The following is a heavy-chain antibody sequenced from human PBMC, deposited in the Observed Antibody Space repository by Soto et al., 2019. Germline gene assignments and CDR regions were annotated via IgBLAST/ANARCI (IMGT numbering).Heavy chain of an antibody. V-gene: IGHV3-15*07. Sequence: SVSTAWMNWVRQAPGKGLEWVGRIKSKTDGGTTDYAAPVKGRFTISRDDSKNTLYLQMNSLKTEATAVYYCTTNSFDIWGQGTMVTVSS. J-gene: IGHJ3*02. CDR2: IKSKTDGGTT. CDR1: SVSTAW. CDR3: TTNSFDI.